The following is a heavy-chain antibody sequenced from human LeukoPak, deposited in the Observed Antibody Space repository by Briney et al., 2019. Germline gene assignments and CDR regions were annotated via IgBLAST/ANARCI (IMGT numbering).Heavy chain of an antibody. CDR3: VRDGGVSGYDLLDY. CDR1: GVIFSNYW. D-gene: IGHD5-12*01. J-gene: IGHJ4*02. CDR2: INQDGSKE. Sequence: GGSLRLSCTASGVIFSNYWMTWVRQAPGKGLEWVAQINQDGSKEYYIDSVKARFSISRDKARNSLSLQMNSLRAEDTAVYYCVRDGGVSGYDLLDYWGQGTLVTVSS. V-gene: IGHV3-7*01.